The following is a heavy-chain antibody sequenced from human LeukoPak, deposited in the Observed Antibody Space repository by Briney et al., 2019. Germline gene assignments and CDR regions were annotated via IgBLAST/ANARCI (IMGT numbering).Heavy chain of an antibody. CDR1: RFALSRYE. CDR2: ISSGGDRI. J-gene: IGHJ3*02. D-gene: IGHD2-15*01. Sequence: GGSLRLSCAASRFALSRYEMNWVRQAPGKGLEWVSYISSGGDRIDCADSLKGRFTSSRDNAKNSLYLQMNSLRAEDTAVYYCARAVYSGGMRGAFDIWGQGTLVTVSS. CDR3: ARAVYSGGMRGAFDI. V-gene: IGHV3-48*03.